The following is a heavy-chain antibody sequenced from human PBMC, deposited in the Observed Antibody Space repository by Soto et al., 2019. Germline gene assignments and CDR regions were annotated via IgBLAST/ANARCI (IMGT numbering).Heavy chain of an antibody. CDR2: IYTSASI. D-gene: IGHD6-19*01. CDR1: GADINAYS. CDR3: ARDREAGYNFYYGMDV. Sequence: SETLSLTCSVSGADINAYSWTWIRQPAGKGLEWIGRIYTSASINYNPSLRGRVTLSVDTSTNQVSLKLASVTAADTAVYYCARDREAGYNFYYGMDVWGQGTTVTVSS. J-gene: IGHJ6*02. V-gene: IGHV4-4*07.